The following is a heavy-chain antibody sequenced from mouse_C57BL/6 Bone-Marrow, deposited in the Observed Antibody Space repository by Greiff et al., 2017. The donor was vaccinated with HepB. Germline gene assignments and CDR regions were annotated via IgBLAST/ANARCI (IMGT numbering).Heavy chain of an antibody. D-gene: IGHD2-1*01. Sequence: EVKLMESGGGLVKPGGSLKLSCAASGFTFSSYAMSWVRQTPEKRLEWVATISDGGSYTYYPDNVKGRFTISRDNAKNNLYLQMSHLKSEDTAMYYCAREGFYGNYYYFDYWGQGTTLTVSS. CDR2: ISDGGSYT. J-gene: IGHJ2*01. CDR3: AREGFYGNYYYFDY. V-gene: IGHV5-4*01. CDR1: GFTFSSYA.